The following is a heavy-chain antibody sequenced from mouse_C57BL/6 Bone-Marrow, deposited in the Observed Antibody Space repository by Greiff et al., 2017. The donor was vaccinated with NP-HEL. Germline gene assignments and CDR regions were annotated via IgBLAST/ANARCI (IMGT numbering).Heavy chain of an antibody. J-gene: IGHJ2*01. CDR1: GFTFTDYY. Sequence: EVQGVESGGGLVQPGGSLSLSCAASGFTFTDYYMSWVRQPPGKALEWLGFIRNKANGYTTEYSASVKGRFTISRDNSQSFLYLQMNALRAEDSATYYCARYNNYGSSYRYFDYWGQGTTLTVSS. V-gene: IGHV7-3*01. CDR3: ARYNNYGSSYRYFDY. D-gene: IGHD1-1*01. CDR2: IRNKANGYTT.